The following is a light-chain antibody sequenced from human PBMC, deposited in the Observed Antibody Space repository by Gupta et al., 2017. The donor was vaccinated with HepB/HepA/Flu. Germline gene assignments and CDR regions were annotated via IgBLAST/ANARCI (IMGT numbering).Light chain of an antibody. CDR2: KVS. J-gene: IGKJ1*01. CDR1: QSLVYSEGNTY. Sequence: DVVMTQSPLSLPVTLGQPASISCRSSQSLVYSEGNTYLNWFQQRPGQSPRRLIYKVSNRDSGVPDRFSGSVSGTVFTLKIRRVEAEDVGVYYCMQGTHWPRTFGQGTKVEIK. V-gene: IGKV2-30*01. CDR3: MQGTHWPRT.